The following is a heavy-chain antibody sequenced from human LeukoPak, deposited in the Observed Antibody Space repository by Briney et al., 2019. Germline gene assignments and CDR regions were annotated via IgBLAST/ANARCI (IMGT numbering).Heavy chain of an antibody. CDR1: RFTFSNYA. CDR3: AKDISRVGASFDC. CDR2: ITNTGST. Sequence: GGSLRLSCVASRFTFSNYAMSWVRQAPGKGLEWVSAITNTGSTYYADSVKGRFTISRDNSKNTLYLQMNSLRAEDTAVYYCAKDISRVGASFDCWGQGTLVTVSS. J-gene: IGHJ4*02. V-gene: IGHV3-23*01. D-gene: IGHD1-26*01.